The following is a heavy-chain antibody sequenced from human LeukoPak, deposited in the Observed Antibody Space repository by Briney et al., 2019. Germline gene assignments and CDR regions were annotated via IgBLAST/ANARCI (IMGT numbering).Heavy chain of an antibody. Sequence: SETLSLTCTVSGGSISSSSYYWGWIRQPPGKGLEWIGSIYYSGSTYYNPSLKSRVTISVDTSKNQFSLKLSSVTAADTAVYYCASWPYYYDTLDYWAQGTLVTVSS. D-gene: IGHD3-22*01. J-gene: IGHJ4*02. CDR3: ASWPYYYDTLDY. CDR1: GGSISSSSYY. V-gene: IGHV4-39*07. CDR2: IYYSGST.